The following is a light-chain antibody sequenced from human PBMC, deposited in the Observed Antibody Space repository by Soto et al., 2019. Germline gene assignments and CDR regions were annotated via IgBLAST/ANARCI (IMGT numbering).Light chain of an antibody. Sequence: EIVMTQSPATLSASPGERATLSCRASQTVSGSDLAWYQQKPGQAPRLLIYGASSRATGIPDRFSGSGSGTDFTLTISRLEPEDFAVYYCQQYGSSRAWTFGQGTKVDIK. CDR2: GAS. CDR1: QTVSGSD. CDR3: QQYGSSRAWT. J-gene: IGKJ1*01. V-gene: IGKV3-20*01.